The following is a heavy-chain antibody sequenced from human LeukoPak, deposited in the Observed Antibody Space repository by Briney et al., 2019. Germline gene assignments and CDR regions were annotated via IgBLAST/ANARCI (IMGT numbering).Heavy chain of an antibody. D-gene: IGHD3-3*01. CDR2: ISSSGSTI. CDR1: GFTFSSYE. V-gene: IGHV3-48*03. CDR3: ARDQGYYDFWSGYYGAGAFDI. Sequence: PGGSLRLSCAASGFTFSSYEMNWARQAPGKGLEWVSYISSSGSTIYYADSVKGRFTISRDNAKNSLYLQMNSLRAEDTAVYYCARDQGYYDFWSGYYGAGAFDIWGQGTMVTVSS. J-gene: IGHJ3*02.